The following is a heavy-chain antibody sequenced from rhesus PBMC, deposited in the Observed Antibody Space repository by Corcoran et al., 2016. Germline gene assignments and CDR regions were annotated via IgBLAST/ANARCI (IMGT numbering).Heavy chain of an antibody. D-gene: IGHD4-23*01. CDR2: NSNTGKTK. V-gene: IGHV3S4*01. J-gene: IGHJ6*01. CDR1: GFTFSSYD. Sequence: EVQLVESGGGLVQPGGSLRLSCAASGFTFSSYDMNWVRQALGKGLEWVSSNSNTGKTKYYADSVKGRFPISRDNAKNSLSLQMNSLKTEDTAVYYCTSEYSNYPYGLDSWGQGVVVTVSS. CDR3: TSEYSNYPYGLDS.